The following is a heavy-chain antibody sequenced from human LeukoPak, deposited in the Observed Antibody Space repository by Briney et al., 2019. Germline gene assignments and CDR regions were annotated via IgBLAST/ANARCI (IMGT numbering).Heavy chain of an antibody. CDR2: INTNSGVT. CDR3: TRDRLSKWFDP. CDR1: GLTFTGVNY. Sequence: ASVKVSCKASGLTFTGVNYIHWVRQAPGQGPEWMGWINTNSGVTDYVRKFQGRVTMTRDTSISTAYMELYRLTSDDTAMYYCTRDRLSKWFDPWGQGTLVTVSS. D-gene: IGHD5-12*01. V-gene: IGHV1-2*02. J-gene: IGHJ5*02.